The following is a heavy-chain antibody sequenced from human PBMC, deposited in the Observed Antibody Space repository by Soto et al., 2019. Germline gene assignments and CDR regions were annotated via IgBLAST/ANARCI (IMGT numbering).Heavy chain of an antibody. Sequence: QLQESGPGLVKPSETLSLTCSVSGDSINSDKYYWGWIRQPPGKGLEWIGSIYYRGNTYYNPSLPAQVSISLDKSKSGFSLRLNSVPAADSAVYFCARLEGLATISYYFDFWGQGAQVTVSS. J-gene: IGHJ4*02. V-gene: IGHV4-39*01. CDR3: ARLEGLATISYYFDF. D-gene: IGHD3-9*01. CDR1: GDSINSDKYY. CDR2: IYYRGNT.